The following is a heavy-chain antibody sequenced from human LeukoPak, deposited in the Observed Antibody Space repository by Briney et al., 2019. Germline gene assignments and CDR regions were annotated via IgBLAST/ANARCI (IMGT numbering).Heavy chain of an antibody. CDR1: GFTFSSYA. Sequence: GGSLRLSCAASGFTFSSYAMSWVRQAPGKGLEWVSAISGSGGSTYYADSVKGRFTISRDNSKNTLYLQMNSLRAEDTAVYYCARDPRSYSSSSDYWGQGTLVTVSS. D-gene: IGHD6-13*01. J-gene: IGHJ4*02. V-gene: IGHV3-23*01. CDR2: ISGSGGST. CDR3: ARDPRSYSSSSDY.